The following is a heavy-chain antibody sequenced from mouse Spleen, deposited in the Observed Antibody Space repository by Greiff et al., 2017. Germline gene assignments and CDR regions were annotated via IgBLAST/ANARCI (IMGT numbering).Heavy chain of an antibody. D-gene: IGHD1-1*01. J-gene: IGHJ1*01. CDR2: INPSSGYT. CDR3: ARLELRDWYFDV. V-gene: IGHV1-7*01. Sequence: VQGVESGAELAKPGASVKLSCKASGYTFTSYWMHWVKQRPGQGLEWIGYINPSSGYTKYNQKFKDKATLTADKSSSTAYMQLSSLTYEDSAVYYCARLELRDWYFDVWGAGTTVTVSS. CDR1: GYTFTSYW.